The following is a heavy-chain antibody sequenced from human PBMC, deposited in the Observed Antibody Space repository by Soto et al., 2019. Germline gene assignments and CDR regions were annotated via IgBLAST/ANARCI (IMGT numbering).Heavy chain of an antibody. CDR1: GYTFTSYG. CDR2: ISAYNGNT. CDR3: ARDEPGGYDYIWGSYRLNWFDP. D-gene: IGHD3-16*02. Sequence: ASVKVSCKASGYTFTSYGISWVRQAPGQGLEWMGWISAYNGNTDYAQKLQGRVTMTTDTSTSTAYMELRSLRSDDTAVYYCARDEPGGYDYIWGSYRLNWFDPWGQGTLVTVSS. V-gene: IGHV1-18*01. J-gene: IGHJ5*02.